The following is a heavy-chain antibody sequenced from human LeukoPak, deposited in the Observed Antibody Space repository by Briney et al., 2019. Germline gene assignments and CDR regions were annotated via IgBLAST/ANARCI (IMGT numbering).Heavy chain of an antibody. V-gene: IGHV4-34*01. D-gene: IGHD6-6*01. J-gene: IGHJ4*02. CDR2: INHSGST. CDR1: GGSFSGYY. Sequence: SETLSLTCAVYGGSFSGYYWSWIRQPPGKGPEWIGEINHSGSTNYNPSLKSRVTISVDTSKNQFSLKLSSVTAADTAVYYCASLSSSSMDYWGQGTLVTVSS. CDR3: ASLSSSSMDY.